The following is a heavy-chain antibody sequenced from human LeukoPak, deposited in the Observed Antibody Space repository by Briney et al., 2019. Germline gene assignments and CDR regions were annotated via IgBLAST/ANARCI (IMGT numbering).Heavy chain of an antibody. CDR2: INPSGGST. Sequence: ASVKVSCKASGYTFTSYYMHWVRQTPGQGLEWMGIINPSGGSTSYAQRFQGRVTMTRDTSTSTVYMELSSLRSEDTAVYYCARDYPDPGVVPAASNYFDYWGQGNLVTVPS. D-gene: IGHD2-2*01. V-gene: IGHV1-46*01. CDR3: ARDYPDPGVVPAASNYFDY. CDR1: GYTFTSYY. J-gene: IGHJ4*02.